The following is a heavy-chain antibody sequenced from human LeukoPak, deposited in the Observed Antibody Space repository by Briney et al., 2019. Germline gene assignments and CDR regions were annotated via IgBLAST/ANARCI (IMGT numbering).Heavy chain of an antibody. D-gene: IGHD3-10*01. Sequence: PGGSLRLSCAASGFTFSSYAMSWVRQAPGKGLEWVSAISGSGGSTYYADSVKGRFTISRDNSKNTLYLQMNSLRAEDTAVYYCAKAVDIWFGELFDYWGQGTLVTVSP. CDR3: AKAVDIWFGELFDY. CDR1: GFTFSSYA. CDR2: ISGSGGST. V-gene: IGHV3-23*01. J-gene: IGHJ4*02.